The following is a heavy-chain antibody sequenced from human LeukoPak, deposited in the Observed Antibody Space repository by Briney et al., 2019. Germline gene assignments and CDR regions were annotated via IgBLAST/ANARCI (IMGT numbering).Heavy chain of an antibody. CDR3: AREYCSSSSCYSADY. D-gene: IGHD2-2*01. Sequence: ASVTVSCTASGYTFTRFGISWVRQAPGQGLEWVGWISANNGNTNYAQKFQGRVTMTTDTSTSTAYMELRSLRFDDTAVYYCAREYCSSSSCYSADYWGQGTLVTVSS. V-gene: IGHV1-18*01. J-gene: IGHJ4*02. CDR1: GYTFTRFG. CDR2: ISANNGNT.